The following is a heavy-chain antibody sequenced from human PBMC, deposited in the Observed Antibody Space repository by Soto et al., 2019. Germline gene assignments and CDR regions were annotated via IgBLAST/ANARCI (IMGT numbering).Heavy chain of an antibody. CDR1: GGCITSTIDY. J-gene: IGHJ5*01. D-gene: IGHD2-2*01. CDR3: ARRGSASWRNWFDS. V-gene: IGHV4-39*01. Sequence: SETLSLTCSVSGGCITSTIDYWGWIRQSPGKGLEWIGNIYYDGSTFYNPSLKSRVTISVDTSKRQFSLRVSSVTAAGTAVYYCARRGSASWRNWFDSWGQGTLVTVSS. CDR2: IYYDGST.